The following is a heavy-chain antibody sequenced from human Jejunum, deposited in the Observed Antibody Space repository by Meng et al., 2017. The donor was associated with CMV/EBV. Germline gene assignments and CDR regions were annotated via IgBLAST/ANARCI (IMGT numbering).Heavy chain of an antibody. CDR2: ISDDGNEK. J-gene: IGHJ4*02. V-gene: IGHV3-30-3*01. D-gene: IGHD6-13*01. CDR1: GLTCSSYN. CDR3: ARGMYGSNWLLDY. Sequence: ASGLTCSSYNMHWVRQAPGKGLEWVAVISDDGNEKKYADSVKGRFTVSRDNPRHTLYLQMESLGVDDTAVYFCARGMYGSNWLLDYWGQGTLVTVSS.